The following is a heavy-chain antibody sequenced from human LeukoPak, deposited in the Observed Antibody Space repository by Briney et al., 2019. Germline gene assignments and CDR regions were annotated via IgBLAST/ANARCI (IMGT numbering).Heavy chain of an antibody. V-gene: IGHV4-59*01. Sequence: SETLSLTCTVSGDSISSYYWSWIRQPPGKGLEWIGYIYYSGGTDYNPSLKSRVTISVDTSKNQFSLKLSSVTAADTAVYYCARAVVRGVISYYYGMDVWGQGTTVTVSS. CDR3: ARAVVRGVISYYYGMDV. J-gene: IGHJ6*02. CDR2: IYYSGGT. D-gene: IGHD3-10*01. CDR1: GDSISSYY.